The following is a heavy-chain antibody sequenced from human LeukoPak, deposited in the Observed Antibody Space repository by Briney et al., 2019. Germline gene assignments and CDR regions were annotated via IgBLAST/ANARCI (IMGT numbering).Heavy chain of an antibody. CDR1: GYTFTSYA. J-gene: IGHJ6*02. CDR2: INPSGGST. Sequence: ASVKVSCKASGYTFTSYAMNWVRQAPGQGLEWMGIINPSGGSTSYAQKFQGRVTMTRDTSTSTVYMELSSLRSEDTAVYYCARDQGAVAATAYYYYGMDVWGQGTTVTVSS. CDR3: ARDQGAVAATAYYYYGMDV. V-gene: IGHV1-46*01. D-gene: IGHD6-19*01.